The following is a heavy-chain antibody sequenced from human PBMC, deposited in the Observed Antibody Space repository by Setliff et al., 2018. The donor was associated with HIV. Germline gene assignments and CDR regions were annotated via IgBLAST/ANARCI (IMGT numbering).Heavy chain of an antibody. Sequence: SETLSLTCTVSGGSISSGSYYWSWIRQPAGKGLKWIGHIHASGNTNYNPSLKSRVTISVDTSKKYFSLRLTSVTAADTAVYYCARAIVYGSAFDIWGQGTMVTVSS. J-gene: IGHJ3*02. CDR3: ARAIVYGSAFDI. D-gene: IGHD6-13*01. CDR1: GGSISSGSYY. V-gene: IGHV4-61*09. CDR2: IHASGNT.